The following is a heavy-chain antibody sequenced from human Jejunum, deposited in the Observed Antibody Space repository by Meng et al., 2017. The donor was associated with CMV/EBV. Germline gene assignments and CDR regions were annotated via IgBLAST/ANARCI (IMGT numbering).Heavy chain of an antibody. CDR1: GGSISSGDNY. Sequence: QVQLQESGPGLLKPSQTLSLTCTVSGGSISSGDNYWSWIRQPPGKGLEWIGYIYYSGSTYYNPSLKSRLTISVDTSKNQFSLNLTSVTAADTAVYYCARVSLRQTIFDYWGQGTLVTVSS. CDR2: IYYSGST. J-gene: IGHJ4*02. D-gene: IGHD6-6*01. CDR3: ARVSLRQTIFDY. V-gene: IGHV4-30-4*08.